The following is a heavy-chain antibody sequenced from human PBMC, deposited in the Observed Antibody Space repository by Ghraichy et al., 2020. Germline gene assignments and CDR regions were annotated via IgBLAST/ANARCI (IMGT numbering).Heavy chain of an antibody. J-gene: IGHJ4*02. Sequence: GGSLRLSCAASGFTVSSNYMSWVRQAPGKGLEWVSVIYSGGSTYYADSVKGRFTISRDNSKNTLYLQMNSLRAEDTAVYYGARDLAMAAYFDYWGQGTLVTVSS. V-gene: IGHV3-53*01. CDR1: GFTVSSNY. CDR2: IYSGGST. CDR3: ARDLAMAAYFDY. D-gene: IGHD6-19*01.